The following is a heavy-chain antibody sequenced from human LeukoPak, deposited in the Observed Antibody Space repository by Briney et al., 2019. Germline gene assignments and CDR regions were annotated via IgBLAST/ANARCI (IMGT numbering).Heavy chain of an antibody. D-gene: IGHD2-2*02. J-gene: IGHJ5*02. CDR1: GYPFTGYY. V-gene: IGHV1-2*02. CDR3: ARAPYCDSTSCYTGNNWFDP. Sequence: ASVKVSCKASGYPFTGYYIHWLRQAPGQGLEWMGWINPYNGGTNYAQRFHGRVTMTRDTSINTAYMELSRLTSDDTAVYYCARAPYCDSTSCYTGNNWFDPWGQGTLVTVSS. CDR2: INPYNGGT.